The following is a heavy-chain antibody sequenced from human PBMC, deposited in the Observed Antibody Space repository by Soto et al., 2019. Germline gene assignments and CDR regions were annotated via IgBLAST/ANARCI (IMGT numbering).Heavy chain of an antibody. V-gene: IGHV3-33*01. J-gene: IGHJ6*02. D-gene: IGHD3-3*01. CDR3: ARDTMEWLSFSYYYYGMDV. Sequence: GGSLRLSCAASGFTFSSYGMHWVRQAPGKGLEWVAVIWYDGSNKYYADSVKGRFTISRDNSKNTLYLQMNSLRAEDTAVYYCARDTMEWLSFSYYYYGMDVWGQGTTVTVSS. CDR2: IWYDGSNK. CDR1: GFTFSSYG.